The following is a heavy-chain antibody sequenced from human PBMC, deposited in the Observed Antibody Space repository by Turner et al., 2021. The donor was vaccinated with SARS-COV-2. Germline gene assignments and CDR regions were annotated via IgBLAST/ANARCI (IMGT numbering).Heavy chain of an antibody. CDR3: ARERGYSYGPYYYGMDV. D-gene: IGHD5-18*01. V-gene: IGHV3-48*01. CDR2: ISSSSRTI. J-gene: IGHJ6*02. Sequence: EVQLVESGGGVVQPGGSLRLPFAASAFPFRNYSLNWVCQAQGKGLEWVSYISSSSRTIYYADSVKGRFTISRDNAKNSLYLQMNSLRAEDTAVYYCARERGYSYGPYYYGMDVWGQGTTVTVSS. CDR1: AFPFRNYS.